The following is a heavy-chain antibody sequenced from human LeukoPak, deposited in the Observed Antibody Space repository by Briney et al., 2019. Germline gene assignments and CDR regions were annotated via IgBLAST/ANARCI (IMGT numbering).Heavy chain of an antibody. V-gene: IGHV4-59*01. CDR2: IYDSGTT. J-gene: IGHJ3*02. CDR3: ARDFSAAFDI. D-gene: IGHD2/OR15-2a*01. CDR1: GGSFGNYY. Sequence: SQTLSLTCTVSGGSFGNYYWSWIRQPPGKGLEWIGYIYDSGTTNYNPSLKSRVTISVDTATNQFSLKLRSVTAADTAVYYCARDFSAAFDIWGQGTMVTVSS.